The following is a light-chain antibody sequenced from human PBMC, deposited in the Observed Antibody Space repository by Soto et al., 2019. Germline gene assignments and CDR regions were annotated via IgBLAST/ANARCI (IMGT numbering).Light chain of an antibody. Sequence: EIVMTQSPATLSVSPGGSATLSCRASQHVSSNFAWYRQKPGQAPTLLIYRASTRATGIPARFSGSGSGTXXXLTIXSLQSQXXAVYYCQQYNNWPYTFGQGTKLEIK. V-gene: IGKV3-15*01. CDR3: QQYNNWPYT. CDR2: RAS. J-gene: IGKJ2*01. CDR1: QHVSSN.